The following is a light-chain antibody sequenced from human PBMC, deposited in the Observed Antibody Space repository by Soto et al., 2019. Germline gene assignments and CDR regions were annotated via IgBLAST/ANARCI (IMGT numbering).Light chain of an antibody. CDR2: AAS. CDR3: LQDYNYPYT. Sequence: AIQMTQSPSSLSASVGDRVTITCRASQGIRNDLGWYQQKPGKAPKLLIYAASSLQSGVPSRFSGSGSGTDFSLTISSLLPEDFATFYCLQDYNYPYTFGQGTKLEIK. V-gene: IGKV1-6*01. J-gene: IGKJ2*01. CDR1: QGIRND.